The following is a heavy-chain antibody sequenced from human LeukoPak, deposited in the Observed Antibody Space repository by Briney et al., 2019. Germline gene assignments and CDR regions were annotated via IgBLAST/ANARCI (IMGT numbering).Heavy chain of an antibody. Sequence: GGPLRLSCKASGFTLSTYWMNWVRKFPGKGLDWVANINPDGSGKRYVDSVKGRFTIARDNADNSLSLQMNSLRAEDTAVYYCASWGAGGNSWGQGTLVTVSS. D-gene: IGHD3-16*01. J-gene: IGHJ4*02. CDR3: ASWGAGGNS. CDR2: INPDGSGK. V-gene: IGHV3-7*01. CDR1: GFTLSTYW.